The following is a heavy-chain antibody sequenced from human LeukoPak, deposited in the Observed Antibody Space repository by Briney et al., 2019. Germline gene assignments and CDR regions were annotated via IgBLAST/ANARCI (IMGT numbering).Heavy chain of an antibody. CDR3: ARWYCSTTTCYYDY. J-gene: IGHJ4*02. D-gene: IGHD2-2*01. V-gene: IGHV3-53*01. Sequence: GGSLRLSCAASGFTVSSNYMSWVRQAPGKGLEWVSFIYNTSITKYADSVKGRFTISRDNSKNTLNLQMNSLRDEDTAVYYCARWYCSTTTCYYDYWGQGTLVTVSS. CDR2: IYNTSIT. CDR1: GFTVSSNY.